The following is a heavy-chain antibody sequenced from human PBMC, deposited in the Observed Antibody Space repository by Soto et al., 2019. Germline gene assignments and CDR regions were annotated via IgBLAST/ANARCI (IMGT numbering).Heavy chain of an antibody. J-gene: IGHJ6*02. CDR3: ARDLGCSGGSCYYYYYGMDV. V-gene: IGHV6-1*01. Sequence: SQTLSLTCAISGDSVSSNSAAWNWIRQSPSRGLEWLGRTYYRSKWYNDYAVSVKSRITINPDTSKNQFSLQLNSVTPEDTAVYYCARDLGCSGGSCYYYYYGMDVWGQGTTVTVSS. CDR1: GDSVSSNSAA. CDR2: TYYRSKWYN. D-gene: IGHD2-15*01.